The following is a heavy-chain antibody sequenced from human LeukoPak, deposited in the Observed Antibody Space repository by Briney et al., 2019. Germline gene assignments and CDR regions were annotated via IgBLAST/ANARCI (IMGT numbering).Heavy chain of an antibody. CDR1: GLTFRTYS. D-gene: IGHD6-13*01. J-gene: IGHJ6*03. Sequence: GGSLRLSCAASGLTFRTYSMNWVRQAPGEGLEWVSYISSGGSTIYYADSVKGRFTISRDNAKNSLYLQMTSLRAEDTALYYCAKDGSPYSSSWYKTYYYYYMDVWGKGTTVTVSS. V-gene: IGHV3-48*01. CDR2: ISSGGSTI. CDR3: AKDGSPYSSSWYKTYYYYYMDV.